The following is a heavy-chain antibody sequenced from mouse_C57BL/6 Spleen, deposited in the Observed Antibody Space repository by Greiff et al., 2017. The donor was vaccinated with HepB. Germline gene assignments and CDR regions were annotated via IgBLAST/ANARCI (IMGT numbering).Heavy chain of an antibody. CDR1: GYTFTSYW. CDR2: IDPSDSYT. V-gene: IGHV1-50*01. D-gene: IGHD2-5*01. CDR3: ARQGSYYSNYGY. J-gene: IGHJ2*01. Sequence: QVQLQQPGAELVKPGASVKLSCKASGYTFTSYWMQWVKQRPGQGLEWIGEIDPSDSYTNYNQKFKGKATLTVDISSSTAYMQLSSLTSEDSAVYYCARQGSYYSNYGYWGQGTTLTVSS.